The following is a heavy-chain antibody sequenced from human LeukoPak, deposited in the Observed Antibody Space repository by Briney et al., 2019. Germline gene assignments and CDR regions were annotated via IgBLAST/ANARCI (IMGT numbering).Heavy chain of an antibody. CDR1: GFTFSSYA. J-gene: IGHJ4*02. D-gene: IGHD3-22*01. Sequence: GGSLRLSCAASGFTFSSYAMSWVRQAPGKGLEWVSAISGSGGSTYYADSVKGRFTISRDNSKNTLYLQMNSLRAEDTAVYYCAKKGKGSDSSGYYYSPFDYWGQGTLVTVSS. V-gene: IGHV3-23*01. CDR2: ISGSGGST. CDR3: AKKGKGSDSSGYYYSPFDY.